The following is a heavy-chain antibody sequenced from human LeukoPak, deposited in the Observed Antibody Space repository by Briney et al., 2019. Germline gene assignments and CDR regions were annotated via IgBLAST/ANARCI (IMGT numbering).Heavy chain of an antibody. J-gene: IGHJ4*02. V-gene: IGHV3-74*01. CDR3: AREYDFWEILDY. Sequence: GGPLRLSCAASGFTFSSYWMHWVRQAPGKGLVWVSRINSDGSSTSYADSVKGRFTISRDNAKNTLYLQMNSLRAEDTAVYYCAREYDFWEILDYWGQGTLVTVSS. D-gene: IGHD3-3*01. CDR1: GFTFSSYW. CDR2: INSDGSST.